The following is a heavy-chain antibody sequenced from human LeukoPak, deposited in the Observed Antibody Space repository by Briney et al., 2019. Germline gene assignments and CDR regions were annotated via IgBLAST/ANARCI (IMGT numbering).Heavy chain of an antibody. CDR1: GFTFNSYA. J-gene: IGHJ4*02. V-gene: IGHV3-23*01. CDR3: ARGGYSSGWSGKY. D-gene: IGHD6-19*01. CDR2: ISGSGDYT. Sequence: LAGGSLRLSCAASGFTFNSYAMSWVRQAPGKGLEWVSAISGSGDYTYYADSVKGRVTISRDNAKNSLYLQMNSLRAEDTALYYCARGGYSSGWSGKYWGQGTLVTVSS.